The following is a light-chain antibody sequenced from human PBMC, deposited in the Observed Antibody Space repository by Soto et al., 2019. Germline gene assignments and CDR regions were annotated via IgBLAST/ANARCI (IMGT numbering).Light chain of an antibody. J-gene: IGKJ4*01. CDR1: QDIGSW. CDR2: IAS. V-gene: IGKV1D-12*01. CDR3: QQANSFPLT. Sequence: IQVTQSPSSVSESVGDRVTITCRAGQDIGSWLTWYXXKPGKGAKVLISIASSLQSGVPSRFSGSGSGTEFTLTISSLQPEDFATYYCQQANSFPLTFGGGTKVDIK.